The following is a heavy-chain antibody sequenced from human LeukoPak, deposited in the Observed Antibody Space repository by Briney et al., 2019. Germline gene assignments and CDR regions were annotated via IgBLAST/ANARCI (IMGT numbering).Heavy chain of an antibody. CDR3: ARATYYDILTGYLYYYYGMDV. D-gene: IGHD3-9*01. V-gene: IGHV1-69*06. CDR2: IIPIIGTA. Sequence: SVRVSCKASGGTFISYAISWVRQAPGQGLEWIGGIIPIIGTANYAQKFRGRVTITADKSTSTAYMELSSLRSEDTAVYYCARATYYDILTGYLYYYYGMDVWGKGTTVTVSS. J-gene: IGHJ6*04. CDR1: GGTFISYA.